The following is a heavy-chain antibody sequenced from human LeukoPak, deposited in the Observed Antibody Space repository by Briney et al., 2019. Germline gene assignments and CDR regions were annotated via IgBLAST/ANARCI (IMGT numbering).Heavy chain of an antibody. CDR2: INPNSGGT. CDR1: GYTFTGYY. V-gene: IGHV1-2*02. J-gene: IGHJ6*02. Sequence: VASVKVSCKASGYTFTGYYMHWVRQAPGQGLEWMGWINPNSGGTNYAQKFQGRVTMTRDTSISTAYMELSRLRSDDTAVYYCARAEVTNYYYYYGMDVCGQGTTVTVSS. CDR3: ARAEVTNYYYYYGMDV. D-gene: IGHD4-17*01.